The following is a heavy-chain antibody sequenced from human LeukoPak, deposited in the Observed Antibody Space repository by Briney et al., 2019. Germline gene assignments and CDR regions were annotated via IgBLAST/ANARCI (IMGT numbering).Heavy chain of an antibody. V-gene: IGHV1-46*01. J-gene: IGHJ4*02. Sequence: ASVKVSCKASAYTFTRYYIHWVRQAPGQGLEWMGMINPSGGSTNYAQKFQGRVTMTRDTSTSTVYMELISLRSEDTAVYYCAREAGSTAFGYWGQGTLVTVSS. CDR2: INPSGGST. CDR3: AREAGSTAFGY. CDR1: AYTFTRYY. D-gene: IGHD1-14*01.